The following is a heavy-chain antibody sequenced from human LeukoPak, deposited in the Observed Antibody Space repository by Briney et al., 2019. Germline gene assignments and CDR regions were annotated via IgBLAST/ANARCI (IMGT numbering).Heavy chain of an antibody. CDR1: GFTFDDYG. CDR3: ARGRHCSSTSCPSNDAFDI. J-gene: IGHJ3*02. CDR2: INWNGGST. D-gene: IGHD2-2*01. V-gene: IGHV3-20*04. Sequence: GGSLRISCAASGFTFDDYGMSWVRQAPGKGLEWVSGINWNGGSTGYADSVKGRFTISRDSAKNSLYLQMNSLRAEDTALYYCARGRHCSSTSCPSNDAFDIWGQGTMVTVSS.